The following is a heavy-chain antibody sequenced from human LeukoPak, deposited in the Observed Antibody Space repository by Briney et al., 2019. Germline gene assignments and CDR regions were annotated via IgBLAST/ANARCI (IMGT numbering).Heavy chain of an antibody. D-gene: IGHD1-20*01. CDR1: GFTFSSYA. J-gene: IGHJ6*02. Sequence: PGGSLRLSCAASGFTFSSYAMHWVRQAPGKGLEWVAVISYDGSNKYYADSVKGRFTISRDNSKNTLYLQMNSLRAEDTAVYYCARSTANSPITGEYYYYGMDVWGQGTTVTVSS. CDR2: ISYDGSNK. CDR3: ARSTANSPITGEYYYYGMDV. V-gene: IGHV3-30-3*01.